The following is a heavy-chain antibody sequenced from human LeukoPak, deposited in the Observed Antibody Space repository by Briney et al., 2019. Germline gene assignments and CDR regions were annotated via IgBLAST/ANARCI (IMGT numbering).Heavy chain of an antibody. V-gene: IGHV4-39*01. J-gene: IGHJ3*02. CDR2: FYYSGGT. D-gene: IGHD3-3*01. CDR3: ARIAAEWLSHGAFDI. CDR1: GGSFSSSSYY. Sequence: PSETLSLTCTVSGGSFSSSSYYWGWIRQPPGKGLEWIGSFYYSGGTYYNPSLKSRVTISVDTSKNQFSLKLSSVTAADTAVYYCARIAAEWLSHGAFDIWGQGTMVTVSS.